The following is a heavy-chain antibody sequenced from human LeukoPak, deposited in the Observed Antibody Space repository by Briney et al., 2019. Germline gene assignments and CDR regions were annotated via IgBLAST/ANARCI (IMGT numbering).Heavy chain of an antibody. D-gene: IGHD3-16*02. CDR3: ARGGTYYDYVWGSYRRDNWFDP. CDR1: GYSISSGCF. CDR2: INHSGST. V-gene: IGHV4-38-2*02. Sequence: SETLSLTCTVSGYSISSGCFWGWIRQPPGKGLEWIGEINHSGSTNYNPSLKSRVTISVDTSKNQFSLKLSSVTAADTAVYYCARGGTYYDYVWGSYRRDNWFDPWGQGTLVTVSS. J-gene: IGHJ5*02.